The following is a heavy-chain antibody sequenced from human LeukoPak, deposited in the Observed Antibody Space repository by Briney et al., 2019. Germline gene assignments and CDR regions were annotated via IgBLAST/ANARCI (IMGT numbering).Heavy chain of an antibody. J-gene: IGHJ4*02. V-gene: IGHV3-11*01. CDR1: GFTFSDYY. D-gene: IGHD6-13*01. Sequence: GGSLRLSCAASGFTFSDYYMSWIRQAPGKGLEWISYISSSGSTIYYADSVKGRFTVSRDNAKNSLYLQMNSLRVEDTAVYHCARDGYSSSWFDYWGQGTPVTVSS. CDR3: ARDGYSSSWFDY. CDR2: ISSSGSTI.